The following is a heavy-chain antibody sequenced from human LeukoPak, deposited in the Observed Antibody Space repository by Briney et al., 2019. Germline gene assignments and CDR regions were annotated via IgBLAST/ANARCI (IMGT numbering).Heavy chain of an antibody. CDR2: ISYDGSNK. CDR3: ARDEDLYGGGFDL. J-gene: IGHJ4*02. D-gene: IGHD3-16*01. Sequence: PGGSLRLSCAAPGFTFTTYPMHWVRQAPGKGLEWLALISYDGSNKLYAPSVKGRFTISRDNSKNTVFLQMNSLRPADAAVYFCARDEDLYGGGFDLWGQGSLVIVSS. V-gene: IGHV3-30*04. CDR1: GFTFTTYP.